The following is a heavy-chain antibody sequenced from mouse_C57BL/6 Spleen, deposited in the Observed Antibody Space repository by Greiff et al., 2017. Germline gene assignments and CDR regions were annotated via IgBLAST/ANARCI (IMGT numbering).Heavy chain of an antibody. CDR1: GYTFTEYT. Sequence: VQLQESVAELVKPGASVKLSCTASGYTFTEYTIHWVKQRPGQGLEWIGWFYPGSGSIKYNEKFKDKATLTADTSSSTAYMELSRLTTEDSAVYFCARHDYCGNDEDLGDWGQGTTLTVSS. CDR3: ARHDYCGNDEDLGD. J-gene: IGHJ2*01. V-gene: IGHV1-62-2*01. CDR2: FYPGSGSI. D-gene: IGHD2-2*01.